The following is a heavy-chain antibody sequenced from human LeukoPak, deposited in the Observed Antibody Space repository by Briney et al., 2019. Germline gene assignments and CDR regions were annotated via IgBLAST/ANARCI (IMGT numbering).Heavy chain of an antibody. Sequence: ASVKVSCKASGYTFSDYHMHWVRQAPGHGLEWMGWISPNSGDTKFAQKFRGRVTMTRDTSISTAYMDLSRLRSDDTALYYCARARKTRNIYGDYVFLFDYWGQGTLVTVSS. J-gene: IGHJ4*02. CDR3: ARARKTRNIYGDYVFLFDY. CDR1: GYTFSDYH. CDR2: ISPNSGDT. D-gene: IGHD4-17*01. V-gene: IGHV1-2*02.